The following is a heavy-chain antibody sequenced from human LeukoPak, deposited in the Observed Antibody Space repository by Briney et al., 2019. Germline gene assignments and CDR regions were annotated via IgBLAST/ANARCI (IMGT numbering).Heavy chain of an antibody. Sequence: GGSLRLSCAASGFTVSSNYMTWVRKAPGKGLEWVSVIYSGGATYYADSVKGRFTISRDNSKNTLYLQMNSLGAEDTAVFYCARVDDFWTGYYDYWGQGTLVTVSS. CDR3: ARVDDFWTGYYDY. D-gene: IGHD3/OR15-3a*01. V-gene: IGHV3-66*01. J-gene: IGHJ4*02. CDR2: IYSGGAT. CDR1: GFTVSSNY.